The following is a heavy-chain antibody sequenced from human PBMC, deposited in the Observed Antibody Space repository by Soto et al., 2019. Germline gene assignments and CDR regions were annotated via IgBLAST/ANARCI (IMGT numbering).Heavy chain of an antibody. CDR1: GGSFSGYY. CDR3: ARGSIYTYYDFWSGQRSDAFDI. Sequence: SETLSLTCAVYGGSFSGYYWSWIRQPPGKGLEWIGEINHSGSTNYNPSLKSRVTISVDTSKNQFSLKLSSVTAADTAVYYCARGSIYTYYDFWSGQRSDAFDIWGQGTMVTVSS. CDR2: INHSGST. V-gene: IGHV4-34*01. J-gene: IGHJ3*02. D-gene: IGHD3-3*01.